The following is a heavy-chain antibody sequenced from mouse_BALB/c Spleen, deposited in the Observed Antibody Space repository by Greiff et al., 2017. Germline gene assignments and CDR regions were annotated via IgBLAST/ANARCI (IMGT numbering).Heavy chain of an antibody. CDR2: IWAGGST. Sequence: VQLQQSGPGLVAPSQSLSITCTVSGFSLTSYGVHWVRQPPGKGLEWLGVIWAGGSTNYNSALMSRLSISKDNSKSQVFLKMNSLQTDDTAMYYCARDGNYDIYYYAMDYWGQGTSVTVSS. CDR1: GFSLTSYG. D-gene: IGHD2-1*01. J-gene: IGHJ4*01. V-gene: IGHV2-9*02. CDR3: ARDGNYDIYYYAMDY.